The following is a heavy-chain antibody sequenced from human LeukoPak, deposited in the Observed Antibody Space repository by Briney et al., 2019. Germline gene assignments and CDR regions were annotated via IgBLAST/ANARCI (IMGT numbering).Heavy chain of an antibody. CDR3: ARAVDYRNYFDY. CDR2: IYHSGTT. J-gene: IGHJ4*02. CDR1: GDSMTRGGYY. D-gene: IGHD4-11*01. Sequence: SQTLSLTCTVSGDSMTRGGYYWSWVRQHPGKGLEWVGFIYHSGTTFYNPSLESRATISVVTSQNQFSLKLTSVTAADTAVYYCARAVDYRNYFDYWGQGTLVTVSS. V-gene: IGHV4-31*03.